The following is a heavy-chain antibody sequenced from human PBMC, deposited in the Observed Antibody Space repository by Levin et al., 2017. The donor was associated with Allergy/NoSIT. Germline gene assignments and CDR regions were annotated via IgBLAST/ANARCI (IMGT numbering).Heavy chain of an antibody. V-gene: IGHV4-39*07. J-gene: IGHJ4*02. CDR1: GDSISSGYFH. Sequence: PSETLSLTCTVSGDSISSGYFHWGWIRQSPGKGLEWMGTIHYSGTTYYNPSLKGRIIISVNTSKNQFSLMLGSVTAAATAVYYCAREKWGSTPPDFWGQGTLVIVSS. D-gene: IGHD1-26*01. CDR3: AREKWGSTPPDF. CDR2: IHYSGTT.